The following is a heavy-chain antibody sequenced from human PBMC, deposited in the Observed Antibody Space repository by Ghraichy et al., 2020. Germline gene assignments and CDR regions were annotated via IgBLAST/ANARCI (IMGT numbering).Heavy chain of an antibody. Sequence: GESLNISCAASGFSFSAQGMNWVRQAPGKGLEWLAFIRYNGIDKFYADSVKGRFTVSRDNSKNTLFLQMNSLRPEDTAVYHCAKELTCSWSPCHKVFDSWGQGTLVTVSS. D-gene: IGHD3-3*01. CDR2: IRYNGIDK. CDR3: AKELTCSWSPCHKVFDS. V-gene: IGHV3-30*02. J-gene: IGHJ4*02. CDR1: GFSFSAQG.